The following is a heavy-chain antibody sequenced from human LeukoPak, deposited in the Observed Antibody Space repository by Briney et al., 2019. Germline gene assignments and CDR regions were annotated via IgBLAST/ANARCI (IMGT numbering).Heavy chain of an antibody. CDR3: VKGRWLQFDY. Sequence: SETLSLTCAVSGGSISSHNSYWGWIRQPPGKGLEWIGSIYYSGSTYYNPSLKSRVTISVDTSKNQFSLKLSSVTAADTAVYYCVKGRWLQFDYWGQGTLVTVSS. CDR1: GGSISSHNSY. J-gene: IGHJ4*02. D-gene: IGHD5-24*01. CDR2: IYYSGST. V-gene: IGHV4-39*07.